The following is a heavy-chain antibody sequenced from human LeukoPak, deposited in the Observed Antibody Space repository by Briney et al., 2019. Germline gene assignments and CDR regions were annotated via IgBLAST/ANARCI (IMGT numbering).Heavy chain of an antibody. Sequence: ASVKVSCKASGYTFTGYYMHWVRQAPGQGLEWMGWINPNSGGTKCAQNFQGRVTMTRDTSISTAYMELSRLRSDDTAVYYCARDSAVYDSSGYFLHAFDIWGQGTMVTVSS. J-gene: IGHJ3*02. D-gene: IGHD3-22*01. CDR1: GYTFTGYY. CDR2: INPNSGGT. CDR3: ARDSAVYDSSGYFLHAFDI. V-gene: IGHV1-2*02.